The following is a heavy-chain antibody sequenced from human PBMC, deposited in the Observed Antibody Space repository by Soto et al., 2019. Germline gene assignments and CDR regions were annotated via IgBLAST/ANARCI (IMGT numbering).Heavy chain of an antibody. D-gene: IGHD6-13*01. CDR3: ARGQKGYSSSWYVD. J-gene: IGHJ4*02. Sequence: QVQLQQWGAGLLKPSETLSLTCAVYGGSFSGYYWSWIRQPPGKGLEWIGEINHVGGTNYNPSLKSRLTISVDTSKNQFSLKVTSVTAADTAVYYCARGQKGYSSSWYVDWGQGTPVTVSS. CDR2: INHVGGT. V-gene: IGHV4-34*01. CDR1: GGSFSGYY.